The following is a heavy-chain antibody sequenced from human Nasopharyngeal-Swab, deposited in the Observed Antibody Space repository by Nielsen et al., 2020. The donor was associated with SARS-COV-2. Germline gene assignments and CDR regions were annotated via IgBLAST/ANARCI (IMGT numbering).Heavy chain of an antibody. CDR3: ATDVVSGTYRLDY. J-gene: IGHJ4*02. CDR1: GYTLTELS. D-gene: IGHD1-7*01. Sequence: ASVKVSCKVSGYTLTELSMHWVRQAPGKGLEWMGGFDPEDGETIYAQKFQGRVTITEDTSTDTAYMELSSLRSEDTAVYYCATDVVSGTYRLDYWGQGRLVTVSS. V-gene: IGHV1-24*01. CDR2: FDPEDGET.